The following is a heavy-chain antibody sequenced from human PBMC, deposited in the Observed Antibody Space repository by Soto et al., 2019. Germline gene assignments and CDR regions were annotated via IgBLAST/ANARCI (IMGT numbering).Heavy chain of an antibody. D-gene: IGHD5-18*01. CDR2: MNPNSGNT. V-gene: IGHV1-8*01. CDR1: GYTFTSYD. CDR3: ASETANRLAP. Sequence: QVQLVQSGAEVKKPGASVKVSCKASGYTFTSYDINWVRQATGQGLEWMGWMNPNSGNTGYAQKFQGRVTMTRHTSIRTAYMALSSLTSHDTAVYYCASETANRLAPWGQGTLVTVSS. J-gene: IGHJ5*02.